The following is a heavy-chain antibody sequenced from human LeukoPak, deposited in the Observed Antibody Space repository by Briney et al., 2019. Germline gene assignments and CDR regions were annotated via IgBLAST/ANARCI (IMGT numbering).Heavy chain of an antibody. J-gene: IGHJ3*01. CDR1: GFTFISHA. CDR2: ISRDNINT. V-gene: IGHV3-23*01. Sequence: GGSLRLSCVASGFTFISHAMSWGRQTPGKGLEWVSTISRDNINTYYTDSVKGRFTISRDNSKNTLYLQMNSLRADDTAIYYCAKDQWEFLSWGQGTMVTVSS. CDR3: AKDQWEFLS. D-gene: IGHD3-10*01.